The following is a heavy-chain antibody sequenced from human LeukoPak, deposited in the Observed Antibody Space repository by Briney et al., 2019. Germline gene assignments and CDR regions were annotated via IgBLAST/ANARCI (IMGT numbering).Heavy chain of an antibody. Sequence: GASVKVSCKASGGTFSSYAISWVRQAPGQGLEWMGGIIPIFGTANYAQKFQGRVAITTDESTSTAYMELSSLRSEDTAVYYCATASPAATIIHYYYYMDVWGKGTTVTVSS. CDR3: ATASPAATIIHYYYYMDV. V-gene: IGHV1-69*05. J-gene: IGHJ6*03. D-gene: IGHD2-2*01. CDR1: GGTFSSYA. CDR2: IIPIFGTA.